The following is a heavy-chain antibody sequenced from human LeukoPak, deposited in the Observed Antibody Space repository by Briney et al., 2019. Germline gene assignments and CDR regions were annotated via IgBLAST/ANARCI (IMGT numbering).Heavy chain of an antibody. J-gene: IGHJ6*02. Sequence: ASLKVSCKASGDTFTGYYMHWVRQAPGQGLEWMGWINPNSGGTNYAQKFQGRVTMTRDTSISTAYMELSRLRSDDTAVYYCARSYDILTGYYPSYYYYYGMDVWGQGTTVTVSS. D-gene: IGHD3-9*01. CDR2: INPNSGGT. CDR1: GDTFTGYY. V-gene: IGHV1-2*02. CDR3: ARSYDILTGYYPSYYYYYGMDV.